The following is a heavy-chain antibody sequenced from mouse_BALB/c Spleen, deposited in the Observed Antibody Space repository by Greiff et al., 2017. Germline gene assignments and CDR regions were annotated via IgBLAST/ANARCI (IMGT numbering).Heavy chain of an antibody. CDR3: ALRGVAY. J-gene: IGHJ3*01. CDR1: GYAFTNYL. V-gene: IGHV1-54*01. Sequence: VQLQQSGAELVRPGTSVKVSCKASGYAFTNYLIEWVKQRPGQGLEWIGVINPGSGGTNYNEKFKGKATLTADKSSSTAYMQLSSLTSDDSAVYFCALRGVAYWGQGTLVTVSA. D-gene: IGHD2-12*01. CDR2: INPGSGGT.